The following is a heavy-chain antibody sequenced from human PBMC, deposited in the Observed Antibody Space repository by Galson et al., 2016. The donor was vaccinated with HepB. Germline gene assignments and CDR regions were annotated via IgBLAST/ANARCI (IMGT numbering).Heavy chain of an antibody. D-gene: IGHD1/OR15-1a*01. CDR1: GFRFSSYG. CDR3: AKGKWSWNTCFDS. V-gene: IGHV3-23*01. J-gene: IGHJ4*02. Sequence: SLRLSCAAAGFRFSSYGMSWVRQAPGKGLEWVSHISGSGVTYYADSVKGRFPISRDDSMNTLYLQMNGLRADDTAVYYCAKGKWSWNTCFDSWGQGALVIVSS. CDR2: ISGSGVT.